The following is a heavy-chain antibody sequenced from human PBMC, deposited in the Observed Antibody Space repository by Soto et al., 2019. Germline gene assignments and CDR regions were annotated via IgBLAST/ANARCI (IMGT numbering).Heavy chain of an antibody. D-gene: IGHD2-8*01. CDR3: ARVPGYSTNGVCPIVGF. CDR2: MYHGGRT. CDR1: GDYVTNYF. J-gene: IGHJ4*02. V-gene: IGHV4-59*02. Sequence: SETLSLTCTVSGDYVTNYFWSWMRQPPGKGLEWIGHMYHGGRTHYSPSLKSRVTMSLDSSKNQFSLNLSSVTAADTAGYFCARVPGYSTNGVCPIVGFWGQGVLVTVSS.